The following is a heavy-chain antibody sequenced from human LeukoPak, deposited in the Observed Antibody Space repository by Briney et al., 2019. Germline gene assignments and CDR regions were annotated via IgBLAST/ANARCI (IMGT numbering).Heavy chain of an antibody. Sequence: ASVKVSCKASGYTFTSYGISWVRQAPGQGHEWMGWISAHNGNTNYAQKLQGRVTMTTDTSTSTAYMELRSLRSDDTAVYYCARDLPPLLDTMVRGSGSWFDPWGQGTLVTVSS. J-gene: IGHJ5*02. V-gene: IGHV1-18*01. CDR3: ARDLPPLLDTMVRGSGSWFDP. D-gene: IGHD3-10*01. CDR1: GYTFTSYG. CDR2: ISAHNGNT.